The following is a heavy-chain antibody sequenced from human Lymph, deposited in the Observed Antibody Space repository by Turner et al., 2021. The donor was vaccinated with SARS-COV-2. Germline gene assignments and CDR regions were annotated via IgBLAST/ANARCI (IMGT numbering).Heavy chain of an antibody. CDR1: GFTFSSYT. V-gene: IGHV3-23*01. D-gene: IGHD2-15*01. CDR3: AKDGYDGIYCGGGSCYSGWFDP. J-gene: IGHJ5*02. Sequence: EVQLLESGGGLVQPGGSLRLSCAASGFTFSSYTMSGVRQAPGKGLEWVSAISGSGASTYYADSVKGRFTISRDNSKNTLYLQMNSLRVEDTAVYYCAKDGYDGIYCGGGSCYSGWFDPWGQGTLVTVSS. CDR2: ISGSGAST.